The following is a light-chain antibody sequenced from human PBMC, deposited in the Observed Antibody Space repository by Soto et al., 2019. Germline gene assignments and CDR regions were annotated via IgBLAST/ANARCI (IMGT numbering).Light chain of an antibody. V-gene: IGLV2-18*01. CDR3: SVYTRTSTYV. J-gene: IGLJ1*01. Sequence: QSALTQPPSVSGSPGQSVTISCSATIDAVTAYYRVSWYQQTPGTAPKLMIYDVSNRPSGVPDRFSGSRSGNTASLTSSGLQAEDEGDYYCSVYTRTSTYVFGTGTKVTVL. CDR2: DVS. CDR1: IDAVTAYYR.